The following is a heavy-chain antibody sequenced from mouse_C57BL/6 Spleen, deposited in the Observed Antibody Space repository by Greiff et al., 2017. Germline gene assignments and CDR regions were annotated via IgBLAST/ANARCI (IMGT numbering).Heavy chain of an antibody. CDR2: INPSSGYT. J-gene: IGHJ3*01. Sequence: QVQLKESGAELARPGASVKMSCKASGYTFTSYTMHWVKQRPGQGLEWIGYINPSSGYTKYNQKFKDKATLTADKSSSTAYMQLSSLTSEDSAVYYCARDYDGYRLAYWGQGTLVTVSA. V-gene: IGHV1-4*01. CDR3: ARDYDGYRLAY. CDR1: GYTFTSYT. D-gene: IGHD2-3*01.